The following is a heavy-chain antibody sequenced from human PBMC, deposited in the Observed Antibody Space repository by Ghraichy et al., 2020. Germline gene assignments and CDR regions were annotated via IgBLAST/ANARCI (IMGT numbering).Heavy chain of an antibody. CDR2: IYSGGST. CDR3: ARRDK. V-gene: IGHV3-53*01. J-gene: IGHJ4*02. Sequence: ETLSLTCAASGFTVSSNYMTWVRQAPGKGLEWVSVIYSGGSTYYADSVKGRFTISRDNSKNTVYLQMNSLRAEDTAVYYCARRDKWGQGTLVTVSS. CDR1: GFTVSSNY.